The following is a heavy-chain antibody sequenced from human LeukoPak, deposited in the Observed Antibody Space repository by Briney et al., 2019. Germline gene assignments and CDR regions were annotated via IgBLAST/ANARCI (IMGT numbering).Heavy chain of an antibody. CDR2: ISWNSGSI. Sequence: PGGSLRLSCAASGFTFDDYAMHWVRQAPGKGLEWVSGISWNSGSIGYADSVKGRFTISRDNAKNSLYLQMNSLRAEDTALYYCAKDIQEWLVQGGFDYWGQGTLVTVSS. D-gene: IGHD6-19*01. J-gene: IGHJ4*02. V-gene: IGHV3-9*01. CDR1: GFTFDDYA. CDR3: AKDIQEWLVQGGFDY.